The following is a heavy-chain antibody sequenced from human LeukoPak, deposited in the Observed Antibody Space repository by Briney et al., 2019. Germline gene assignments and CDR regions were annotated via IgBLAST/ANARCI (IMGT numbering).Heavy chain of an antibody. CDR1: GFTFSSYS. V-gene: IGHV3-48*02. Sequence: QPGGSLRLSCAASGFTFSSYSMNWVRQAPGKGLEWVSHISSSSSTIYYAASVKGRFTISRDNAKNSLYLQMNSLRDEDTAVYYCARDRGYGDYVGAFDIWGQGTMVTVSS. D-gene: IGHD4-17*01. CDR3: ARDRGYGDYVGAFDI. CDR2: ISSSSSTI. J-gene: IGHJ3*02.